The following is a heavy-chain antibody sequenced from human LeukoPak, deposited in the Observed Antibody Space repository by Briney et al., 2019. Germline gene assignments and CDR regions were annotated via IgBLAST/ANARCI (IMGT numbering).Heavy chain of an antibody. CDR1: GFTFSGYG. D-gene: IGHD3-22*01. Sequence: GGSLRLSCAASGFTFSGYGMHWVRQAPGKGLEWVAVIWYDGSNDDYADSVKGRFTISRDNSKSTLYLQMNSLRAEDTAIYYCARSIPRYDGSAYYPDYWGQGTLVTVSS. CDR3: ARSIPRYDGSAYYPDY. V-gene: IGHV3-33*01. J-gene: IGHJ4*02. CDR2: IWYDGSND.